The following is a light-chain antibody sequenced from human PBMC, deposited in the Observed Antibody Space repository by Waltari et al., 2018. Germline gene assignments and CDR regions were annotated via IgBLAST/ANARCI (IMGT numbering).Light chain of an antibody. J-gene: IGKJ3*01. Sequence: EIVLTQSPATLSLSPGERATLSCRASESVSRYLAWYQQKPGQVPRLLISDASKRATGIPDGFSGSGSGRAFTLVISSLEPEDFAVYYCQQRGKTFGPGTKVDI. CDR3: QQRGKT. V-gene: IGKV3-11*02. CDR2: DAS. CDR1: ESVSRY.